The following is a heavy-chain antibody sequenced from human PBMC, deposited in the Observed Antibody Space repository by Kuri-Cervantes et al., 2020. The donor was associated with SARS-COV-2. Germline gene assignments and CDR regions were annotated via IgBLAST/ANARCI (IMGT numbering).Heavy chain of an antibody. CDR2: ISAYNGNT. Sequence: ASVKVSCKASGYTFTSYYMHWVRQAPGQGLEWMGWISAYNGNTNYAQKLQGRVTMTTDTSTSTAYMELRSLRSDDTAVYYCATHAAIFGVVLPDYWGQGTLVTVSS. V-gene: IGHV1-18*04. CDR1: GYTFTSYY. J-gene: IGHJ4*02. CDR3: ATHAAIFGVVLPDY. D-gene: IGHD3-3*01.